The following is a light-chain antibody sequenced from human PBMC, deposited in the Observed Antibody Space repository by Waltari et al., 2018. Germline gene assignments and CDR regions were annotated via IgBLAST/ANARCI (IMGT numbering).Light chain of an antibody. CDR2: GAS. V-gene: IGKV3-20*01. CDR1: QSVSSSY. J-gene: IGKJ2*01. Sequence: EIVLTQSPGTLSLSPGERATLSCRACQSVSSSYLAWYQQKPGQAPRLLIYGASSRATGISDRFSGSGSGTDFTLTISRLEPEDFAVYYCQQYTSSPRTFGQGTNLEIK. CDR3: QQYTSSPRT.